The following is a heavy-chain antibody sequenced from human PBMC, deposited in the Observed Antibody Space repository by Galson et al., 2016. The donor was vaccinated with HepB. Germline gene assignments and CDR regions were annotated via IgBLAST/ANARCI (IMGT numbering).Heavy chain of an antibody. CDR2: INPSGGGT. D-gene: IGHD5-12*01. V-gene: IGHV1-46*01. J-gene: IGHJ4*02. CDR1: GYIFTSFY. CDR3: ARAWTVARNIEY. Sequence: SVKVSCKASGYIFTSFYMHWVRQAPGQGLEWMGIINPSGGGTTYAKTFQGRVTMTRDTSTSTVYMELTSLRYDDTAVYYCARAWTVARNIEYWGQGSLVTVSS.